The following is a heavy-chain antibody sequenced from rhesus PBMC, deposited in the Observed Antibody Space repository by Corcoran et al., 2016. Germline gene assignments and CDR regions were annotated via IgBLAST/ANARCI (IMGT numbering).Heavy chain of an antibody. CDR3: AKTGNYKGLLDY. V-gene: IGHV4-80*01. D-gene: IGHD1-44*01. Sequence: QVQLQESGPGLVKPSETLSLTCAVSGASISSYWWNWIRQPPGKGLEGIGEINGNSGSTNNNPSLKCRVTISKDASKNQFSLKLTSVTAADTAGYFCAKTGNYKGLLDYWGQGVLVTVSS. CDR1: GASISSYW. CDR2: INGNSGST. J-gene: IGHJ4*01.